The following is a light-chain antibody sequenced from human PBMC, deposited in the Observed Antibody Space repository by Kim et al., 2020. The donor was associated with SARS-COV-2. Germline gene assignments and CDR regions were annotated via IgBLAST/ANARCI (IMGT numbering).Light chain of an antibody. CDR2: DAF. J-gene: IGKJ4*01. CDR3: QQRNNWPPAVT. Sequence: PGEGASLACRASQSSSICLAWYQHKPGQAPRLLIYDAFNRATGIPDRFSGSGSGTDFTLTISSLEPEDFAIYYCQQRNNWPPAVTFGGGTKVDIK. CDR1: QSSSIC. V-gene: IGKV3-11*01.